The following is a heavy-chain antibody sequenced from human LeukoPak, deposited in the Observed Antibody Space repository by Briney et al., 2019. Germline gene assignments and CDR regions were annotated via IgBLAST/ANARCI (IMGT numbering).Heavy chain of an antibody. Sequence: PGGSLRLSCAASGFTFSSYEMNWVRQAPGKGLEWISKISRSGSNIDYADSVKGRFTFTRDNAKNSLYLRMESLRAEDTAVYYCARSPYSDPYYYCGVDVWGQGTTVTVSS. D-gene: IGHD4-17*01. V-gene: IGHV3-48*03. CDR1: GFTFSSYE. CDR2: ISRSGSNI. CDR3: ARSPYSDPYYYCGVDV. J-gene: IGHJ6*02.